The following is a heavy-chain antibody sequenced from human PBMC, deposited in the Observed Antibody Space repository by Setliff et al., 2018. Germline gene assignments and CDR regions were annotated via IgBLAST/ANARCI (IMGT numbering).Heavy chain of an antibody. V-gene: IGHV3-23*01. Sequence: SLRLSCAASGVTFITYAWSWVRQAPGKGLEWVATIGGNGVTTFYTDSVKGRFTISRENSKMYLQMDSLRAEDTAVYYCARDQGSYGYRAFDSWGQGALVTVSS. J-gene: IGHJ4*02. D-gene: IGHD3-16*01. CDR2: IGGNGVTT. CDR1: GVTFITYA. CDR3: ARDQGSYGYRAFDS.